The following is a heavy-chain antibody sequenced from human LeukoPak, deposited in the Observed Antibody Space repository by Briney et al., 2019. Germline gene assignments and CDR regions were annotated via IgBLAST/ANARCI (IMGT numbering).Heavy chain of an antibody. CDR3: AAYWRYFDWLLSDI. J-gene: IGHJ3*02. V-gene: IGHV3-7*05. CDR1: GLTFGDYW. D-gene: IGHD3-9*01. CDR2: KKQDGSEN. Sequence: PGGSLRLSCEASGLTFGDYWMTWVRQAPGKGLECVVNKKQDGSENQYVDSVKGRFTISRDNAKNSLSLQMNSLRAEDTAVYYCAAYWRYFDWLLSDIWGLGTMVIVSS.